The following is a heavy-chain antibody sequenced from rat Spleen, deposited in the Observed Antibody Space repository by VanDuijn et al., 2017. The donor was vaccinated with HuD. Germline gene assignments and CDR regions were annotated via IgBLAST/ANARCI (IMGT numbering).Heavy chain of an antibody. J-gene: IGHJ2*01. D-gene: IGHD5-1*01. CDR1: GHSISSSYR. V-gene: IGHV3-3*01. CDR2: INSAGST. Sequence: EVQLQESGPGLVKPSQSLSLTCSVTGHSISSSYRWNWIRKFPGNKLEWMGYINSAGSTNYNPSLKSRISITRDTSKNQFFLQVNSVTTEDTATYYCARDNWDWGQGVMVTVSS. CDR3: ARDNWD.